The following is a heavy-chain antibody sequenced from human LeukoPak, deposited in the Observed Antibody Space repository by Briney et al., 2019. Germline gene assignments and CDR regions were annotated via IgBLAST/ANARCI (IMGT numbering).Heavy chain of an antibody. Sequence: SETLSLTCTVSGDSISSYYWSWIRQPPGKGLEWIGYIYYIGSTNYNPSLKSRVTISVDTSKNQFSLKLSSVTAADTAVYYCARLDSDYDFWSGYSNAYYFDYWGQGTLVTVSS. CDR2: IYYIGST. D-gene: IGHD3-3*01. V-gene: IGHV4-59*08. CDR1: GDSISSYY. J-gene: IGHJ4*02. CDR3: ARLDSDYDFWSGYSNAYYFDY.